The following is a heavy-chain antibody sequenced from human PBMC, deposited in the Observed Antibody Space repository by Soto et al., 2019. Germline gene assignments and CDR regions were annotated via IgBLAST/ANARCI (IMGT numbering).Heavy chain of an antibody. CDR1: GFTFSSYA. Sequence: PGGSLRLSCAASGFTFSSYAMTWVRQAPGKGLEWVSVIGGSGGSTYYADSVKGRFTISRDNSKSTLYLQMNSLRAEDTAVYYCANGFSGYEYYYYYGMDVWGQGTTVTVSS. V-gene: IGHV3-23*01. D-gene: IGHD5-12*01. CDR3: ANGFSGYEYYYYYGMDV. J-gene: IGHJ6*02. CDR2: IGGSGGST.